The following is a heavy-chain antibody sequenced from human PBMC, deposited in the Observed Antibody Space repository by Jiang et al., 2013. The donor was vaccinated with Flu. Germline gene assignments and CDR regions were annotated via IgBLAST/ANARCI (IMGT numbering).Heavy chain of an antibody. CDR3: ARMLGTGSQPFDS. D-gene: IGHD2-8*02. V-gene: IGHV4-39*07. Sequence: SGSGLVKPSETLSLTCTVSGGSITTSTYYWGWIRQPPGKGLDWIGSMHLSGSSYYNPSLQSRATISLDTSKNHFSLRLRSVTAADTAVYYCARMLGTGSQPFDSWGRGTLVAVTS. J-gene: IGHJ4*02. CDR2: MHLSGSS. CDR1: GGSITTSTYY.